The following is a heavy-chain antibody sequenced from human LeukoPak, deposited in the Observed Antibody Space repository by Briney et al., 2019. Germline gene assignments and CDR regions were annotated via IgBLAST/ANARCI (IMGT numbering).Heavy chain of an antibody. CDR1: GFAFSSYA. D-gene: IGHD2-2*01. CDR3: AKGYGSSTSLGP. V-gene: IGHV3-23*01. Sequence: GGSLRLSCAASGFAFSSYAMSWVRQAPGKGLEWVSAISGSGGSTYYADSVKGRFTISRDNSKNTLYLQMNSLRAEDTAVYYCAKGYGSSTSLGPWGQGTLVTVSS. CDR2: ISGSGGST. J-gene: IGHJ5*02.